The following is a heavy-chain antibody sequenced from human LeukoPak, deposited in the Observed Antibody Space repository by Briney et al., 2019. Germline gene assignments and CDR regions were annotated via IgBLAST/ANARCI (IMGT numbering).Heavy chain of an antibody. J-gene: IGHJ4*02. D-gene: IGHD3-22*01. V-gene: IGHV1-69*13. Sequence: ASVKVSCKASGGTFSSYAVSWVRQAPGQGLEWMGGIIPIFGTANYAQKFQGRVTITADESTSTAYMELSSVRSEDTAVYYCARDHGYYDSSGYPHYWGQGTLVTVSS. CDR3: ARDHGYYDSSGYPHY. CDR2: IIPIFGTA. CDR1: GGTFSSYA.